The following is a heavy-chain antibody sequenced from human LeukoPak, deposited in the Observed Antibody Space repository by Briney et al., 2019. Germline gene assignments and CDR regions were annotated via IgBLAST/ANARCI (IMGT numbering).Heavy chain of an antibody. CDR2: IRYDGHNK. J-gene: IGHJ4*02. D-gene: IGHD3-22*01. Sequence: GGSLRLSCAASGFSFSSYGMHWVRQAPGKGLEWVAFIRYDGHNKYSADSVKGRLTISRDNLKNTLSLQMNSLRLEDTAVYHCARDETDYYDSSGYKGYWGQGTLVTVSS. V-gene: IGHV3-30*02. CDR1: GFSFSSYG. CDR3: ARDETDYYDSSGYKGY.